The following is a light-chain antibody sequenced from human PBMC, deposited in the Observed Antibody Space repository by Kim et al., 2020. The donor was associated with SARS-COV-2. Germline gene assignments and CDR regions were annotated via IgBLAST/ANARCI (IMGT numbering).Light chain of an antibody. J-gene: IGKJ1*01. Sequence: LSPGERVTLSCRASQSVRSYLAWYQQKPGQAPRLLIYGASSEATGIPDRFSGSGSGTDFTLTIRSLEPEDFAVYYCQQYGSPPRTFGQGTKVDIK. V-gene: IGKV3-20*01. CDR1: QSVRSY. CDR2: GAS. CDR3: QQYGSPPRT.